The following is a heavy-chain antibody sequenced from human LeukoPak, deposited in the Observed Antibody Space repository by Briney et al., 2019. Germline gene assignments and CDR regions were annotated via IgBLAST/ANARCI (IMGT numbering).Heavy chain of an antibody. V-gene: IGHV1-69*05. CDR2: IIPIFGTA. Sequence: ASVKVSCKASGGTFSSYAISWVRQAPGQGLEWMGGIIPIFGTANYAQKFQGRVTITTDESTSTAYMELSSLRFEDTAVYYCARTAYYYDSSQDYWGQGTLVTVSS. D-gene: IGHD3-22*01. CDR3: ARTAYYYDSSQDY. J-gene: IGHJ4*02. CDR1: GGTFSSYA.